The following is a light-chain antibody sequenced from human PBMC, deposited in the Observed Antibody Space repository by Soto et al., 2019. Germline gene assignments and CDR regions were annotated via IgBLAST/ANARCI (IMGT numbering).Light chain of an antibody. CDR3: SSYTTFSTLV. CDR1: SSDIGAYDS. V-gene: IGLV2-14*01. Sequence: QSALTQPVSVSGSPGQSITIPCTGTSSDIGAYDSVSWYQQYPGKAPKLIIYDVANRPSGVSDRLSGSKSGNTASLTISGLQAEDEADYYCSSYTTFSTLVLGGGNKLTVL. J-gene: IGLJ3*02. CDR2: DVA.